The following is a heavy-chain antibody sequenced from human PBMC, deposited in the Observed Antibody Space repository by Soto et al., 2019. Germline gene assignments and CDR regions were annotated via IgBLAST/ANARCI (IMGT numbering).Heavy chain of an antibody. CDR1: GGTFSDFT. D-gene: IGHD2-21*01. V-gene: IGHV1-69*01. Sequence: QVQLVHSGDEVRKPGSSVKVSCRASGGTFSDFTVTWVRQAPGQGLEWMGGIIPILEATKYAQTFQDRVTFTADESTSTVFMELSSLRSDDTAVYFCATSYCGNECQPNRAFYYFGWDVWGKGTTVTVSS. CDR3: ATSYCGNECQPNRAFYYFGWDV. CDR2: IIPILEAT. J-gene: IGHJ6*04.